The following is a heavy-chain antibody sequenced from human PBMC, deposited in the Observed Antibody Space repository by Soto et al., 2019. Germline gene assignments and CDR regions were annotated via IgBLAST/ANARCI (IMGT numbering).Heavy chain of an antibody. D-gene: IGHD4-17*01. CDR3: AKDLDYGDYFDY. CDR1: GFTFSSYG. CDR2: ISYDGSNK. J-gene: IGHJ4*02. Sequence: GGSMRLSCAASGFTFSSYGMHWVRKAPGKGLEWVAVISYDGSNKYYADSVKGRFTISRDNSKNTLYLQMNSLRAEDTAVYYCAKDLDYGDYFDYWGQGTLVTVSS. V-gene: IGHV3-30*18.